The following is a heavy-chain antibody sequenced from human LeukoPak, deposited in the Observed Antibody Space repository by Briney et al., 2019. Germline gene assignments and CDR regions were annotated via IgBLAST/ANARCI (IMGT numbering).Heavy chain of an antibody. CDR2: IWYDGSNK. D-gene: IGHD3-10*01. Sequence: GGSLRLSCAASGFTFSSYGMHWVRQAPGKGLEWVAVIWYDGSNKYYADSVKGRFTISRDNSKNTLYLQMNSLRAEDTAVYYCARGSLYYGSGNFDYWGQGTLVTVSS. J-gene: IGHJ4*02. CDR1: GFTFSSYG. V-gene: IGHV3-33*01. CDR3: ARGSLYYGSGNFDY.